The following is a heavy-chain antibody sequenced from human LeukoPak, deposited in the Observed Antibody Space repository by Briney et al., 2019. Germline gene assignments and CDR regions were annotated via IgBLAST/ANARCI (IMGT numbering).Heavy chain of an antibody. D-gene: IGHD1-1*01. CDR1: GFTSSSSA. V-gene: IGHV3-23*01. CDR2: ISGSGGTT. Sequence: PGGSLRLSCAASGFTSSSSAMSWVRQAPGKGLEWVSAISGSGGTTFYADSVKGRFTISRDNSKKTLYLQMNSLRAEDTAVYYCAKRDRGEVRKYYFDYWGQGTLVTVSS. J-gene: IGHJ4*02. CDR3: AKRDRGEVRKYYFDY.